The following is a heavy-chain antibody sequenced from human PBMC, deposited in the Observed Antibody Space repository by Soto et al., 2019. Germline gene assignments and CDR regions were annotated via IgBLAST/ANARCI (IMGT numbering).Heavy chain of an antibody. D-gene: IGHD2-2*02. CDR2: IWYDGSNK. V-gene: IGHV3-33*01. Sequence: QVQLVESGGGVVQPGRSLRLSCAASGFTFSSYGMHWVRQAPGKGLEWVAVIWYDGSNKYYADSVKGRFTISRDNSKNTLYLQMNSLTAEDTAVYYCARVRSCRSTTCYNFDWWGQGTLVTVSS. CDR1: GFTFSSYG. J-gene: IGHJ4*02. CDR3: ARVRSCRSTTCYNFDW.